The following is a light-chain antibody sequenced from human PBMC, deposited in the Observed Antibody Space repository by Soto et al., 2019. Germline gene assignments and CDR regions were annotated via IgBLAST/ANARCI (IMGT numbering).Light chain of an antibody. CDR1: QGISKY. CDR2: AAS. Sequence: DIQMTQSPSSLSASVGDRVTISCRASQGISKYLVWYQQKPGKVPKLLIYAASTLQSGVPSRFSGSGSGADFTLTISSLQPEDVATYYCQEYNSAPFTFGPGTKVDIK. V-gene: IGKV1-27*01. J-gene: IGKJ3*01. CDR3: QEYNSAPFT.